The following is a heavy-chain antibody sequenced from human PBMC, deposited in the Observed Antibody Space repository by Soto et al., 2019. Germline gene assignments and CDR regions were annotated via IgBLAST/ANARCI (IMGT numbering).Heavy chain of an antibody. V-gene: IGHV3-21*01. CDR3: AREHARGGARDY. CDR1: GFTFSSYS. Sequence: AGGSLRLSCAASGFTFSSYSMNWVRQAPGKGLEWVSSISSSSSYIYYADSVKGRFTISRDNAKNSLYLQMNSLRAEDTAVYYCAREHARGGARDYWGQGTLVTVSS. D-gene: IGHD3-10*02. CDR2: ISSSSSYI. J-gene: IGHJ4*02.